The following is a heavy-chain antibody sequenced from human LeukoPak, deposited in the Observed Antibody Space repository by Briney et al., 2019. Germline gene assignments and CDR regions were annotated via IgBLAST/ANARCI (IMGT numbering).Heavy chain of an antibody. CDR3: ARADYGDYAHGWFDP. CDR1: GGTFSSYA. CDR2: IIRIFGTA. J-gene: IGHJ5*02. V-gene: IGHV1-69*05. D-gene: IGHD4-17*01. Sequence: SSVKVSCKASGGTFSSYAISWVRQAPGQGLEWMGGIIRIFGTANYAQKFQGRVTITTDESTSTAYMELSSLRSEDTAVYYCARADYGDYAHGWFDPWGQGTLVTVSS.